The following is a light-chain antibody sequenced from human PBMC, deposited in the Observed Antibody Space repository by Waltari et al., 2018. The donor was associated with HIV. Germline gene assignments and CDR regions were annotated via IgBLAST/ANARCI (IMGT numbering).Light chain of an antibody. Sequence: QSVLTPPPSTSGTPGQRVPISCSGSSPHLRSNTVNWYQQLPGTAPKLLIYSNNQRPSGVPDRFSGSKSGTSASLAISGLQSEDEADYYCAAWDDSLNGVIFGGGTKLTVL. J-gene: IGLJ2*01. V-gene: IGLV1-44*01. CDR1: SPHLRSNT. CDR2: SNN. CDR3: AAWDDSLNGVI.